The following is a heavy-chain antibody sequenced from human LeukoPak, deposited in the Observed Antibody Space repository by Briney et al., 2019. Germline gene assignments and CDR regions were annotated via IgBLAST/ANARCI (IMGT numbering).Heavy chain of an antibody. D-gene: IGHD3-9*01. CDR1: GGSVSSGDYY. CDR3: ARDRNYDILTGYSAGKPGFDY. J-gene: IGHJ4*02. CDR2: FYNSGST. V-gene: IGHV4-61*08. Sequence: SETLSLTCTVSGGSVSSGDYYWTWIRQPPGKGLEWIGCFYNSGSTRYNPSLKSRVTISVDTSKNQFSLKLSSVTAADTAVYYCARDRNYDILTGYSAGKPGFDYWCQGTLVTVSS.